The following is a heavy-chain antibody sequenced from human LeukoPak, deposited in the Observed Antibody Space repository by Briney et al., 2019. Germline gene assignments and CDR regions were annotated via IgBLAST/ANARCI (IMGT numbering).Heavy chain of an antibody. J-gene: IGHJ4*02. CDR3: ARDLAPRSVYDFWSGPPGY. D-gene: IGHD3-3*01. CDR2: ISAYNGNT. V-gene: IGHV1-18*01. Sequence: GASVKVSCKASGYTFTSYGISWVRQAPGQGLGWMGWISAYNGNTNYAQKLQGRVTMTTDTSTSTAYMELRSLRSDDTAVYYCARDLAPRSVYDFWSGPPGYWGQGPLVTVSS. CDR1: GYTFTSYG.